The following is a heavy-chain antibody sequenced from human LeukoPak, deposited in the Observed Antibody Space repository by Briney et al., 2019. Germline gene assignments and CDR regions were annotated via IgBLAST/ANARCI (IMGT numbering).Heavy chain of an antibody. Sequence: PSETLSLTCTVSGASITSGNFYWSWLRQHPGKGLEGVGYIYYNGDAYYNPFLKSRLTISLDTSKNQFSLKMTSVTPADTAIYYCARTNYYDSSSYYFDFWGQGTLVTVSS. CDR1: GASITSGNFY. CDR3: ARTNYYDSSSYYFDF. V-gene: IGHV4-31*03. J-gene: IGHJ4*02. CDR2: IYYNGDA. D-gene: IGHD3-22*01.